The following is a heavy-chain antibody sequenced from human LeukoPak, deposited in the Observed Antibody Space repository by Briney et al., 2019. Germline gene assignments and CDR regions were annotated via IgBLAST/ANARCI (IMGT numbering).Heavy chain of an antibody. CDR1: RFTFRNYG. J-gene: IGHJ4*02. D-gene: IGHD3-10*01. CDR2: TSSDLNVK. V-gene: IGHV3-30*03. Sequence: GRSLRLSCAASRFTFRNYGMHWVRQAPGKGLEWVAVTSSDLNVKLYADSVKGRFTISRDNSRSTLYLQMNSLRPEDTAIYYCAREGYYGSGSPPSLYFDYWGQGTLVTVSS. CDR3: AREGYYGSGSPPSLYFDY.